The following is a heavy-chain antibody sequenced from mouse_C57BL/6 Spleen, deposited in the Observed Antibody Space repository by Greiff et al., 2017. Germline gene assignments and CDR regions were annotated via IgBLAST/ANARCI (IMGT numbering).Heavy chain of an antibody. D-gene: IGHD3-3*01. Sequence: VQRVESGAELARPGASVKLSCKASGYTFTSYGISWVKQRTGQGLEWIGEIYPRSGNTYYNEKFKGKATLTADKSSSTAYMELRSLTSEDSAVYFGAREGDSPGYFDYWGQGTTLTVSS. J-gene: IGHJ2*01. V-gene: IGHV1-81*01. CDR1: GYTFTSYG. CDR3: AREGDSPGYFDY. CDR2: IYPRSGNT.